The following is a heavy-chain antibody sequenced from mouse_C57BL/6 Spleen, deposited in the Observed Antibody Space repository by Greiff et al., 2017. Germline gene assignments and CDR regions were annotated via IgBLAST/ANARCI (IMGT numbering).Heavy chain of an antibody. CDR3: ARTVYYDYDGFAY. CDR2: IYPGDGDT. D-gene: IGHD2-4*01. CDR1: GYAFSSSW. V-gene: IGHV1-82*01. J-gene: IGHJ3*01. Sequence: QVQLQQSRPELVKPGASVKISCKASGYAFSSSWMNWVKQRPGKGLEWIGRIYPGDGDTNYNGKFKGKATLTADKSSSTAYMQLSSLTSEDSAVYFCARTVYYDYDGFAYWGQGTLVTVSA.